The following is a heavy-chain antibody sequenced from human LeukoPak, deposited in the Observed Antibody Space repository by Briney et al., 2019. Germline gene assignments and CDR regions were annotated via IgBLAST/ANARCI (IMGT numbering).Heavy chain of an antibody. Sequence: SETLSLTCAVYGGSFSGYYWSWIRQPPGKGLEWIGEINHSGSTNYNPSLKSRVTISVDTSKNQFSLKLSSVTAADTAVYYCATQSSGWFHPDYWGQGTLVTVSS. CDR1: GGSFSGYY. V-gene: IGHV4-34*01. J-gene: IGHJ4*02. D-gene: IGHD6-19*01. CDR2: INHSGST. CDR3: ATQSSGWFHPDY.